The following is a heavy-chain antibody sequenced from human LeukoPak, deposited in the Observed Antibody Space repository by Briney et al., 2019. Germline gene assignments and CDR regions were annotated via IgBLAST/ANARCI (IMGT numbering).Heavy chain of an antibody. CDR3: ARGTAVAGTGFDY. J-gene: IGHJ4*02. V-gene: IGHV3-48*04. D-gene: IGHD6-19*01. CDR1: GFTFSSYS. Sequence: GGSLSLSCAASGFTFSSYSMNWVRQAPGKGLEWVSYISSSSSTIYYADSVKGRFTISRDNAKNSLYLQMNSLRAEDTAVYYCARGTAVAGTGFDYWGQGTLVTVSS. CDR2: ISSSSSTI.